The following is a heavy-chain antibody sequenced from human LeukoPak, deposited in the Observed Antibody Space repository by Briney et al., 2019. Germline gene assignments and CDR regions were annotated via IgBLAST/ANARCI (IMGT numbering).Heavy chain of an antibody. J-gene: IGHJ4*02. D-gene: IGHD3-22*01. Sequence: GGSLRLSCAAPGFTFDHYAMHWVRQAPGKGPEWVSLVSVNADSTYYADSVRGRFTISRDNNNNSLYLQMHSLRTDDTALYYCVKGVVYDSSGYFHLDYWGQGTLVTVSS. V-gene: IGHV3-43*02. CDR1: GFTFDHYA. CDR2: VSVNADST. CDR3: VKGVVYDSSGYFHLDY.